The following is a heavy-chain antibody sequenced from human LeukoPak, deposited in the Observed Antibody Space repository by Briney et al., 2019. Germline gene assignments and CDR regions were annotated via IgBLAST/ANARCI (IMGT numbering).Heavy chain of an antibody. CDR3: ARGYGGQDYFDY. V-gene: IGHV3-30-3*01. Sequence: PGRSLRLSCAASGFTFSSFAIHWVRQTPAKGLEWVGAISHDGNNKFYADSLKGRFTISRDDSKNTLYLQMSSLRPDDTAVYYCARGYGGQDYFDYWGQGTLVTVSS. CDR2: ISHDGNNK. D-gene: IGHD4-23*01. J-gene: IGHJ4*02. CDR1: GFTFSSFA.